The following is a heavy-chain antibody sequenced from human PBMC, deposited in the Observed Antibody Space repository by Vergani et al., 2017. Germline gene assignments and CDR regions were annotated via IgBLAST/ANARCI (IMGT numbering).Heavy chain of an antibody. CDR2: IYDSRNN. CDR3: ARHLRQLARNDVFDI. CDR1: GMSISNNNYY. Sequence: QLQLQESGPRLVKPSETLSLTCSLSGMSISNNNYYWGWIRQPPGRGLEWIGSIYDSRNNNYSPSLKSRVSISVDTSKNQFSLNLTSVTAADTAVYYCARHLRQLARNDVFDIWGHGTLVTVSS. D-gene: IGHD6-6*01. V-gene: IGHV4-39*01. J-gene: IGHJ3*02.